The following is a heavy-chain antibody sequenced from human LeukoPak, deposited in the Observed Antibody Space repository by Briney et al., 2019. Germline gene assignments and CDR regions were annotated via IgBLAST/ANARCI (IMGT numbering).Heavy chain of an antibody. CDR1: GYSISNGYF. V-gene: IGHV4-4*07. CDR2: IYTSGST. D-gene: IGHD3-22*01. CDR3: ARASEYDSSLLY. Sequence: SETPSLTCTVSGYSISNGYFWGWIRQPAGKGLEWIGRIYTSGSTNYNPSLKSRVTMSVDTSKNQFSLKLSSVTAADTAVYYCARASEYDSSLLYWGQGTLVTVSS. J-gene: IGHJ4*02.